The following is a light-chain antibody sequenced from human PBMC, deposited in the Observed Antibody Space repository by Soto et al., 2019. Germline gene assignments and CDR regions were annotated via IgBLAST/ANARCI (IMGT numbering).Light chain of an antibody. CDR2: DAS. CDR3: QQYDILPIT. J-gene: IGKJ5*01. Sequence: DTQMTQSPSTLSGSIGDRVTITCRASQSISSWLAWYQQKPGKAPNLLIYDASNLEIGVPSRFSGSGSGTHFTFTISSLQTEDIGTYYCQQYDILPITFGRGTRLEIK. V-gene: IGKV1-33*01. CDR1: QSISSW.